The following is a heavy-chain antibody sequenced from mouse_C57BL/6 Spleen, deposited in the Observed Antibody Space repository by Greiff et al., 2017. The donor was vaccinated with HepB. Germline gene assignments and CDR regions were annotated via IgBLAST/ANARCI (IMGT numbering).Heavy chain of an antibody. CDR2: INYDGSST. CDR1: GFTFSDYY. Sequence: EVKLMESEGGLVQPGRSMKLSCTASGFTFSDYYMAWVRQVPEKGLEWVANINYDGSSTYYLDSLKSRFIISRDNAKNILYLQMSSLKSEDTATYYCASMGLAMDYWGQGTSVTVSS. CDR3: ASMGLAMDY. J-gene: IGHJ4*01. V-gene: IGHV5-16*01. D-gene: IGHD4-1*01.